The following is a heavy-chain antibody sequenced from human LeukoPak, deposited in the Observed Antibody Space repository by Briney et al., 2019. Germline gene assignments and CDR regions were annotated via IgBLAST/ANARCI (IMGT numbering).Heavy chain of an antibody. CDR1: GYSISSGYY. J-gene: IGHJ6*03. D-gene: IGHD2-15*01. Sequence: SETLSLTCTVSGYSISSGYYWGWIRQPPGKGLEWIGSIYHSGSTYYNPSLKSRVTISVDTSKNQFSLKLSSVTAADTAVYYCARVGGGPDYYYYYMDVWGKGTTVTISS. CDR2: IYHSGST. V-gene: IGHV4-38-2*02. CDR3: ARVGGGPDYYYYYMDV.